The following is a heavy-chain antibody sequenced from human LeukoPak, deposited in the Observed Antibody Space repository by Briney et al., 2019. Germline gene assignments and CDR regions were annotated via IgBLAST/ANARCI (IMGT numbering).Heavy chain of an antibody. V-gene: IGHV4-59*06. J-gene: IGHJ1*01. CDR3: ARYCSSTSCHKYFQH. CDR1: GGSISSYY. CDR2: IYYSGST. Sequence: PSETLSLTCTVSGGSISSYYWSWIRQPPGKGLEWIGYIYYSGSTYYNPSLKSRVTISVDTSKNQFSLKLSSVTAADTAVYYCARYCSSTSCHKYFQHWGQGTLVTVSS. D-gene: IGHD2-2*02.